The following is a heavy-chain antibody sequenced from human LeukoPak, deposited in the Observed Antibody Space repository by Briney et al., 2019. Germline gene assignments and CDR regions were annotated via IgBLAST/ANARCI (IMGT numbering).Heavy chain of an antibody. V-gene: IGHV1-24*01. Sequence: ASVKVSCKVSGYTLTELSMHWVRQAPGQGLEWMGIINPSGGSTSYAQKFQGRVTMTEDTPTDTAYMELSSLRSEDTAVYYCATSYSSSWPYFDYWGQGTLVTVSS. J-gene: IGHJ4*02. CDR1: GYTLTELS. CDR3: ATSYSSSWPYFDY. CDR2: INPSGGST. D-gene: IGHD6-13*01.